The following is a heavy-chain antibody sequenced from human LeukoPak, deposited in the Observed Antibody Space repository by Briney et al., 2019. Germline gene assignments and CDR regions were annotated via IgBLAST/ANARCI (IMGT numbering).Heavy chain of an antibody. CDR3: ASHCGGDCFS. V-gene: IGHV4-39*01. J-gene: IGHJ5*02. CDR2: IHYSGNT. Sequence: SETLSLTCTVSGGSISSSGHFWGWIRQPPGKGLEWIASIHYSGNTWYNPSLNPSLKSRVTISVDTSKNQFYLKVSSVIAADTVVFYCASHCGGDCFSSGQGTQVTVSS. D-gene: IGHD2-21*01. CDR1: GGSISSSGHF.